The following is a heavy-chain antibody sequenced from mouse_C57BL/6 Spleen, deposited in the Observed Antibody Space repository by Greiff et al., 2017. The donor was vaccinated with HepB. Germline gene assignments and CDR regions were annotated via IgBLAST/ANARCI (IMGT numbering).Heavy chain of an antibody. CDR2: IYPGDGDT. Sequence: QVQLQQSGAELVKPGASVKISCKASGYAFSSYWMNWVKQRPGKGLEWIGQIYPGDGDTNYNGKFKGKATLTADKSSSTAYMQLSSLTSEDSAVYFCARSEYYGSSYWYFDVWGTRTTVTVSS. V-gene: IGHV1-80*01. J-gene: IGHJ1*03. CDR1: GYAFSSYW. D-gene: IGHD1-1*01. CDR3: ARSEYYGSSYWYFDV.